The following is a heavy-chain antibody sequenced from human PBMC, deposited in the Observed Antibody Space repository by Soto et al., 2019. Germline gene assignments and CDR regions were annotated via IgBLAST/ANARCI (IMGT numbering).Heavy chain of an antibody. CDR2: IYYSGST. D-gene: IGHD6-6*01. V-gene: IGHV4-59*08. CDR1: GGSISSYY. Sequence: SETLSLTCTVSGGSISSYYWSWIRQPPGKGLEWIGYIYYSGSTNYNPSLKSRVTISVDTSKNQFSLKLSSVTAADTAVYYCARHSPQYSSSYTFDYWGQGTLVTVSS. J-gene: IGHJ4*02. CDR3: ARHSPQYSSSYTFDY.